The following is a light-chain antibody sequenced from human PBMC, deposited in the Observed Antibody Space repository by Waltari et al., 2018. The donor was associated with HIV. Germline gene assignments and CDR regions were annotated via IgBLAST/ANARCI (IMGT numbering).Light chain of an antibody. V-gene: IGKV4-1*01. CDR3: QQYYSPPLP. J-gene: IGKJ4*01. CDR1: QSVLYSSNNKNY. Sequence: DIVMTQSPDSLAVSLGERDTINCKSSQSVLYSSNNKNYLAWYQQKPGQPPKLLIYWASTRESGVPDRFSGSGSGTDFTLTISSLQAEDVAVYYCQQYYSPPLPFGGGTKVEIK. CDR2: WAS.